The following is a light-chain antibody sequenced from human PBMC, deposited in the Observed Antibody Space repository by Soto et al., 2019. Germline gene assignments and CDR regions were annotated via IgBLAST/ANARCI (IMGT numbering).Light chain of an antibody. CDR2: DVT. V-gene: IGLV2-14*01. CDR3: SSYTGSSSYVA. CDR1: SSDVCGYNY. Sequence: QAVVTQPASVSGSPGQSITISCTGTSSDVCGYNYVSWYQQHPGKAPKLMIYDVTNRPSGVSNRFSGSKSGNTASLTISGLQAEDEADYYCSSYTGSSSYVALGGGTKVTVL. J-gene: IGLJ2*01.